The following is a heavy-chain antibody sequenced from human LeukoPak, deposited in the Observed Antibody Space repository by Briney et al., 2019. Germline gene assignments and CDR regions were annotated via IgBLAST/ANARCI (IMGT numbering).Heavy chain of an antibody. J-gene: IGHJ5*02. CDR1: GYTFTSYD. CDR2: MNPNSGNT. V-gene: IGHV1-8*01. CDR3: ARVVVRGFNWFDP. D-gene: IGHD3-10*01. Sequence: GASVKVSCKASGYTFTSYDINWVRQATGRGLEWMGWMNPNSGNTGYAQKFQGRVTMTRNTSISTAYMELSSLRFEDTAVYYCARVVVRGFNWFDPWGQGTLVTVSS.